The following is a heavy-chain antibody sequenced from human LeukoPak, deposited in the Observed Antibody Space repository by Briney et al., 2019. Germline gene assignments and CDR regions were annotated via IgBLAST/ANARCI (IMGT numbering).Heavy chain of an antibody. CDR3: ARHVHDFWSGYYYYYYYMDV. V-gene: IGHV4-39*01. CDR1: AGSISSSSYY. J-gene: IGHJ6*03. Sequence: QPSETLSLTCTVSAGSISSSSYYWGWIRQPPGKGLEWIGSIYYSGSTYYNPSLKSRVTISVDTSKNQFSLKLSSVTAADTAVYYCARHVHDFWSGYYYYYYYMDVWGKGTTVTVSS. CDR2: IYYSGST. D-gene: IGHD3-3*01.